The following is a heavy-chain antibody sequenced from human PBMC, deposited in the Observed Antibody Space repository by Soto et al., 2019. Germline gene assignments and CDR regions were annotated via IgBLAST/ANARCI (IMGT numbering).Heavy chain of an antibody. J-gene: IGHJ4*02. CDR1: GGSITSGGYS. CDR2: IYHCGST. V-gene: IGHV4-30-2*01. CDR3: DGRFWAARGIDY. Sequence: QLQLQESGSGLVKPSQTLSLTCGVAGGSITSGGYSWSWIRQPKGKGLEWIGDIYHCGSTYYNPSVKSLVTISLDRSKNQFSLNLTSVNAADTAVYYCDGRFWAARGIDYWGQGTLVTVSS. D-gene: IGHD3-3*01.